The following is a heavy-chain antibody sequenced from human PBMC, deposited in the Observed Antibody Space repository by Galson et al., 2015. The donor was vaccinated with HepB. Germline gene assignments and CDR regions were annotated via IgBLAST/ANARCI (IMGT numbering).Heavy chain of an antibody. CDR1: GFTFSGYE. V-gene: IGHV3-48*03. J-gene: IGHJ4*02. CDR2: ISSSGGIIK. Sequence: LRLSCAGSGFTFSGYEVNWVRQAPGKGLEWISYISSSGGIIKYYADSVKGRFTISRDNAKNSVYLQMDSLRGEDTAVYFCARERVGDSSGYLAYWGQGTPVTVSS. CDR3: ARERVGDSSGYLAY. D-gene: IGHD3-22*01.